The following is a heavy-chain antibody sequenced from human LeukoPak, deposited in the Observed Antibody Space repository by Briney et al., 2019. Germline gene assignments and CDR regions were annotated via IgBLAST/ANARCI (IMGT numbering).Heavy chain of an antibody. D-gene: IGHD2-15*01. V-gene: IGHV1-3*01. J-gene: IGHJ4*02. Sequence: GASVKVSCKASGYTFTSYAMHWVRQAPGQRLEWMGWINAGNGNTKYSQKFQGRVTITRDTSVSTAYMELSSLRSEDTAVYYCARDDCSGGSCYFDYWGQGTLVTVSS. CDR2: INAGNGNT. CDR1: GYTFTSYA. CDR3: ARDDCSGGSCYFDY.